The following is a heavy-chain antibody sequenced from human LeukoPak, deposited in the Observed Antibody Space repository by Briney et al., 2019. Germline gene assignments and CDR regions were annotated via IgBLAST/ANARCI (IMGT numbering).Heavy chain of an antibody. CDR1: GFTFTNYA. V-gene: IGHV3-23*01. J-gene: IGHJ4*02. Sequence: GESLRLSCAASGFTFTNYAMSWVRQAPGEGLEWVSTISGGGGSTYSADSVMGRFTISRDNSKTTLYLQMNSLRAEDTAVYYCAKENWVYNWKYDSSGSGINYWGQGTRVTVSS. D-gene: IGHD3-22*01. CDR3: AKENWVYNWKYDSSGSGINY. CDR2: ISGGGGST.